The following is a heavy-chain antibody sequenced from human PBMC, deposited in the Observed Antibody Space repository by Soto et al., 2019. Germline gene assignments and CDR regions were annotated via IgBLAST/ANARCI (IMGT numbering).Heavy chain of an antibody. CDR2: ISYDGSNK. V-gene: IGHV3-30*18. Sequence: GGSLRLSCAASGFTFSSYGMHWVRQAPGKGLEWVAVISYDGSNKYYADSVKGRFTISRDNSKNTLYLQMNSLRAEDTAVYYCAKDLDDFYYYYYYMDVWGKGTTVTVSS. J-gene: IGHJ6*03. D-gene: IGHD3-3*01. CDR3: AKDLDDFYYYYYYMDV. CDR1: GFTFSSYG.